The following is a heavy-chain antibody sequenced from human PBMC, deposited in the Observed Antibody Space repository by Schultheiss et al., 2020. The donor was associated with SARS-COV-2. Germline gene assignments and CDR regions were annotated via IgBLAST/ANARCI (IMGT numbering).Heavy chain of an antibody. D-gene: IGHD6-19*01. CDR3: TRRGGIAVAGRRRFDY. CDR2: ISYDGSNK. Sequence: GGSLRLSCAASGFTFSSYAMHWVRQAPGKGLEWVAVISYDGSNKYYADSVKGRFTISRDNSKNTLYLQMDSLKAKDTAMYYCTRRGGIAVAGRRRFDYWGQGTLVTVSS. V-gene: IGHV3-30-3*01. J-gene: IGHJ4*02. CDR1: GFTFSSYA.